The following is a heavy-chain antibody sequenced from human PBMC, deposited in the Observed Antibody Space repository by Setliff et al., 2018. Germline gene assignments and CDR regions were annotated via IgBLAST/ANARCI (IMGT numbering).Heavy chain of an antibody. CDR1: GGSISSDY. Sequence: SETLSLTCNVSGGSISSDYWSWIRQPPGKALEWIGYFYHSASTNYNPSLKGRVTMSADTSKKQLYLSLTSVSVADTAMYYCARSHYYASGNSHYYYMDVWGKGTAVTVSS. V-gene: IGHV4-4*08. D-gene: IGHD3-10*01. J-gene: IGHJ6*03. CDR3: ARSHYYASGNSHYYYMDV. CDR2: FYHSAST.